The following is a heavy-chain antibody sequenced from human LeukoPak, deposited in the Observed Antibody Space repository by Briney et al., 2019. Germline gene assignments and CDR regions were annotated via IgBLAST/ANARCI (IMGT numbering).Heavy chain of an antibody. J-gene: IGHJ4*02. V-gene: IGHV3-30-3*01. D-gene: IGHD2-15*01. Sequence: GRSLRLSCAASGFTFSSYAMHWVRQAPGKGLEWVAVISYDGSNKYYADSVKGRFTISRDNSKNTLYLQMNSLRAEDTAVYYCARVECGGSCLSDYWGQGTLVTVSS. CDR3: ARVECGGSCLSDY. CDR2: ISYDGSNK. CDR1: GFTFSSYA.